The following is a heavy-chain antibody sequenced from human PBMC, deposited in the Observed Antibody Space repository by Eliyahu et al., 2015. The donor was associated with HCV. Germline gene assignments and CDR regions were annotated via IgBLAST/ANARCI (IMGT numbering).Heavy chain of an antibody. CDR1: GGSFSGYY. CDR2: INHSGST. CDR3: ARGGPIVGFDP. V-gene: IGHV4-34*01. D-gene: IGHD2-21*01. J-gene: IGHJ5*02. Sequence: QVQLQQWGAGLLKPSETLSLTCAVYGGSFSGYYWSWIRQPPGKGLEWIGEINHSGSTNYNPSLKSRVTISVDTSKNQFSLKLSSVTAADTAVYYCARGGPIVGFDPWGQGTLVTVSS.